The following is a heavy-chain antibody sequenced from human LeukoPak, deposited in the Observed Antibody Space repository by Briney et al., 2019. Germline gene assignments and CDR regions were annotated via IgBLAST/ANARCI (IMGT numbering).Heavy chain of an antibody. V-gene: IGHV3-30*02. CDR3: ANGPQYNILTGFYKVRSHLDF. D-gene: IGHD3-9*01. CDR1: GFTFSSYG. CDR2: IRYDGSNR. J-gene: IGHJ4*02. Sequence: GGSLRLSCAASGFTFSSYGMHWVRQAPGKGLEWVAFIRYDGSNRYYADSVKGRFTISRDNSKNTLYRQMSSLRAEDTAVYYCANGPQYNILTGFYKVRSHLDFWGQGTLVTVSS.